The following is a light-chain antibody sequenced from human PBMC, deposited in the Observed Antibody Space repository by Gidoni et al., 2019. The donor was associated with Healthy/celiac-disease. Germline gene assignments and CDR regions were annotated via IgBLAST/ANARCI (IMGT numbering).Light chain of an antibody. CDR2: AAS. Sequence: DIQMTQSPSSLSASVGDRVTITCRASQSSSSYLNWYQQNPGKAPKLLIYAASSLQSGLPSRFSGSGSATDFPLTSSRLQPEDFATYYCQQSYSTLGTFGQGTKVEIK. J-gene: IGKJ1*01. V-gene: IGKV1-39*01. CDR3: QQSYSTLGT. CDR1: QSSSSY.